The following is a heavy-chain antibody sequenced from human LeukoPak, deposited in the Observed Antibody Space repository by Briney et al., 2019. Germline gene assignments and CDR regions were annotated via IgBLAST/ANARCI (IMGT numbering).Heavy chain of an antibody. Sequence: GTSLRLSCAPSGFTFSSYGMHWVRQAPGKGLEWVALIRYDGSNKYYADSVKGRFTISRDNSKNTLYLQMNSLRAEDTAVYYCAKYLTYSSRYAFDYWGQGTLVTVSS. V-gene: IGHV3-33*03. CDR2: IRYDGSNK. CDR3: AKYLTYSSRYAFDY. D-gene: IGHD6-19*01. J-gene: IGHJ4*02. CDR1: GFTFSSYG.